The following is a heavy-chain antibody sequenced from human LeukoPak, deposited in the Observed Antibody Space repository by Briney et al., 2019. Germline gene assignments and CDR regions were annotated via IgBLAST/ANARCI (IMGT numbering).Heavy chain of an antibody. V-gene: IGHV3-48*03. J-gene: IGHJ3*02. Sequence: GSLRLSCAASGFTFSSYEMNWVRQAPGKGLEWVSYISGGGTTIYFADSVKGRFTISRDNAKNSLYLQMNSLRAEDTAVYYCAREGWGLSVADAFDIWGQGTMVTVSS. D-gene: IGHD1-26*01. CDR2: ISGGGTTI. CDR1: GFTFSSYE. CDR3: AREGWGLSVADAFDI.